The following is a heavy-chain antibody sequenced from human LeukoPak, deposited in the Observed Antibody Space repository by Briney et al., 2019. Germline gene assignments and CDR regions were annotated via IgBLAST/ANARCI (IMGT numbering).Heavy chain of an antibody. J-gene: IGHJ4*02. CDR1: GFTFSNYA. CDR3: AMNWNCDY. CDR2: ISNNGVST. V-gene: IGHV3-64*04. Sequence: GGSLRLSCSASGFTFSNYAMAWVRQAPGKGLEYVSAISNNGVSTYYADSVKGRFTISRDNSKSTLYLQMNSLRAEDTAVYYCAMNWNCDYWGQGTLVTASS. D-gene: IGHD1-1*01.